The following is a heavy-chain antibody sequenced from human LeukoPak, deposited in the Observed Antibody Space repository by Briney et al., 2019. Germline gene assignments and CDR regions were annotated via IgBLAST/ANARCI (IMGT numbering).Heavy chain of an antibody. CDR2: VSGSGDST. Sequence: TGGSLRLSCAGSGFTFSSQAMSWVRQAPGKGLEWVSAVSGSGDSTYYADSVKGRFTISRDYSKNTLFLQMNSLRDEDTALYYCAKSDCSSIYCYVLDYWGQGTLVTVSS. CDR1: GFTFSSQA. D-gene: IGHD2-2*01. CDR3: AKSDCSSIYCYVLDY. J-gene: IGHJ4*02. V-gene: IGHV3-23*01.